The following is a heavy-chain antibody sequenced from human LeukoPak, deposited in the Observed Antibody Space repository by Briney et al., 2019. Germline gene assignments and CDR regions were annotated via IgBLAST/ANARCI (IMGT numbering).Heavy chain of an antibody. CDR3: ARDGAFDI. CDR2: IYYSGST. V-gene: IGHV4-59*01. Sequence: GSLRLSCTASGFSFSTYWMSWIRQPPGKGLEWIGYIYYSGSTNYNPSLKSRVTISVDTSKNQFSLKLSSVTAADTAVYYCARDGAFDIWGQGTMVTVSS. J-gene: IGHJ3*02. CDR1: GFSFSTYW.